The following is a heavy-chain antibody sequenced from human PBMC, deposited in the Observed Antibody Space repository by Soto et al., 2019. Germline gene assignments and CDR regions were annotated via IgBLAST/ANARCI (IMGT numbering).Heavy chain of an antibody. J-gene: IGHJ3*02. CDR1: GYTFTSYG. V-gene: IGHV1-18*04. Sequence: ASVKVSCKASGYTFTSYGISWVRQAPGQGLEWMGWISAYNGNTNYAQKLQGRVTMTTGTSTSTAYMELRSLRSDDTAVYYCARVYYYDSSGLDAFDIWGQGTMVTVSS. CDR2: ISAYNGNT. CDR3: ARVYYYDSSGLDAFDI. D-gene: IGHD3-22*01.